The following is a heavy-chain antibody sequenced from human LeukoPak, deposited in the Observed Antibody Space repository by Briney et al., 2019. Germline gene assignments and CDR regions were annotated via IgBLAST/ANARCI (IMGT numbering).Heavy chain of an antibody. CDR3: AREISGSYYY. D-gene: IGHD3-10*01. J-gene: IGHJ4*02. CDR2: ILPNSGAT. CDR1: GYSFTGYY. V-gene: IGHV1-2*02. Sequence: GASVKVSCKASGYSFTGYYIHWVRQAPGQGLEWMGWILPNSGATNYAQKFQGRVTMTRDTSVTTAHMELTRLISDDTAVYYCAREISGSYYYWGQGTLVTVSS.